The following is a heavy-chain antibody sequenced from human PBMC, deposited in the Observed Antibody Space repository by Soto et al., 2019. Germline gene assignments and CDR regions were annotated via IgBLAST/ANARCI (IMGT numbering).Heavy chain of an antibody. J-gene: IGHJ4*02. CDR2: IYYSGST. Sequence: QVQLQESGPGLVKPSQTLSLTCTVSGGSISSGDYYWSWIRQPPGKVLEWIGYIYYSGSTYYNPSLKSRVTISVDTSKNQFSLKLSSGTAADTAVYYCARNNPEGVTHRLGVDYWGQGTLVTVSS. CDR1: GGSISSGDYY. CDR3: ARNNPEGVTHRLGVDY. D-gene: IGHD3-10*01. V-gene: IGHV4-30-4*01.